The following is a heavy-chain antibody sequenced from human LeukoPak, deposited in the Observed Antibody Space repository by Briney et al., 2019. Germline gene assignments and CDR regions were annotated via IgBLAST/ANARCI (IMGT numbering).Heavy chain of an antibody. CDR3: AKGPGRRLGELSS. CDR1: GFTFSGYG. CDR2: IWSDGSDK. D-gene: IGHD3-16*02. J-gene: IGHJ5*02. Sequence: GGSLRLSCAASGFTFSGYGMHWVRQAPAKGLEWVAVIWSDGSDKYYADSVKGRLTISRDNSKNTLYLQMNSLGAEDTAVYYCAKGPGRRLGELSSWGQGTLVTVSS. V-gene: IGHV3-33*06.